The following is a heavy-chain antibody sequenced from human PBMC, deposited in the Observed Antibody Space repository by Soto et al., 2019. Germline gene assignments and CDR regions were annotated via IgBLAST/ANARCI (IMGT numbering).Heavy chain of an antibody. Sequence: QVQLVESGGGVVQPGRSLRLSCAASGFTFSTYAMHWVRQAPGKGLEWVAVISYDGTNKYYADSVRGRFTISRDNSKNTLFLQMNSLRAEDTAVYYCAKVGGGYNYGYVMLDKYYYGMDVWGQGTTVTVSS. CDR1: GFTFSTYA. CDR3: AKVGGGYNYGYVMLDKYYYGMDV. J-gene: IGHJ6*02. V-gene: IGHV3-30-3*01. CDR2: ISYDGTNK. D-gene: IGHD5-18*01.